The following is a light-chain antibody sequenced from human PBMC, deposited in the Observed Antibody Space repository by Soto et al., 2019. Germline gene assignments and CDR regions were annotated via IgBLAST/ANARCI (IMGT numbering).Light chain of an antibody. CDR3: QQRSSWPIT. V-gene: IGKV3-11*01. J-gene: IGKJ5*01. CDR2: LAS. Sequence: LLTQFPAALSLSPGEGATLSCRASQSVGRKLAWFQQKPGQSPRLLMYLASNRDTGIPARFSGSGSGTDCTVAISRLEPEDSEVYYCQQRSSWPITFGAGTRLEIK. CDR1: QSVGRK.